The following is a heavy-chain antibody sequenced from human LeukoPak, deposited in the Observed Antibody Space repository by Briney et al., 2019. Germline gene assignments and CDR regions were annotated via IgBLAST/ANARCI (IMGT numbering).Heavy chain of an antibody. V-gene: IGHV3-48*01. CDR1: RFTFSSYS. D-gene: IGHD3-10*01. Sequence: GGSLRLSCAASRFTFSSYSMNWVRHAPRKGLEWVSYISSSSSTIYYADSVKGRFTISRDNAKNTLYLQMNSLRAEDTAVYYCAKTTYYYGSGHYFDYWGQGTLVTVS. CDR3: AKTTYYYGSGHYFDY. J-gene: IGHJ4*02. CDR2: ISSSSSTI.